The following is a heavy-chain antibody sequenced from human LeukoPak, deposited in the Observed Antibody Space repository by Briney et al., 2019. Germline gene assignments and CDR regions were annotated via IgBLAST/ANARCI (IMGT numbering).Heavy chain of an antibody. CDR3: AKDMGFGWPIFDY. J-gene: IGHJ4*02. CDR2: TRSSSNTK. V-gene: IGHV3-48*03. CDR1: GFTFSSYD. Sequence: GGSLRLSCAASGFTFSSYDMNWVRQAPGKGLEWVSYTRSSSNTKYYADSVKGRFTISRNNSKNSLYLQMNSLRAEDTAVYYCAKDMGFGWPIFDYWGQGILVTVSS. D-gene: IGHD6-19*01.